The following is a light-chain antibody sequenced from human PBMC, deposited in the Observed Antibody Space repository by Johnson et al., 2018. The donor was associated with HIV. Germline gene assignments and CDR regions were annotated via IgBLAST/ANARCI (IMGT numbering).Light chain of an antibody. Sequence: QSVLTQPPSVSAAPGQKVTIFCSGSSSNIGNNYVSWYQQLPGTAPKLLIYENNKRPSGIPDRFSGSKSGPSATLGITGLQTGDAADYYCGTWDSSLSAFNVFGTWSKVTAL. CDR1: SSNIGNNY. CDR3: GTWDSSLSAFNV. J-gene: IGLJ1*01. CDR2: ENN. V-gene: IGLV1-51*02.